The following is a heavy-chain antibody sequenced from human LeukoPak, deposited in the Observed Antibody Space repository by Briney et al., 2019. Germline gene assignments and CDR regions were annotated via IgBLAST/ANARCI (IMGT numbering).Heavy chain of an antibody. Sequence: PGGSLRLSCTASGFTFSSYWMHWVRQAPGKGLVWVSRINSDGSSTNYADSVKGRFTISRDNSKNTLYLQMNSLRAEDTAMYYCARVISYYSYYMDVWGKGTTVTISS. J-gene: IGHJ6*03. CDR3: ARVISYYSYYMDV. CDR2: INSDGSST. V-gene: IGHV3-74*01. D-gene: IGHD3-16*01. CDR1: GFTFSSYW.